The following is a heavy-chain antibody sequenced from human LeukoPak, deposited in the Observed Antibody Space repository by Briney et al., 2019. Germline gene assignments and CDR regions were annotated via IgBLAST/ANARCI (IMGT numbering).Heavy chain of an antibody. CDR3: ASDQMVRGVVYYYYYYGMDV. J-gene: IGHJ6*02. Sequence: GGSLRLSCAASEFTFSDYYMSWIRQAPGKGLEWVSYISSSGSTIYYADSVKGRFTISRDNAKNSLYLQMNSLRAEDTAVYYCASDQMVRGVVYYYYYYGMDVWGQGTTVTVSS. D-gene: IGHD3-10*01. V-gene: IGHV3-11*01. CDR2: ISSSGSTI. CDR1: EFTFSDYY.